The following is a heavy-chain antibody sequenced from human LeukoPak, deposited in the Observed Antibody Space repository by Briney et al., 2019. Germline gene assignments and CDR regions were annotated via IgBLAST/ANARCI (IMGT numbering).Heavy chain of an antibody. CDR1: GYTFTGYY. CDR3: ARDHCTSIGCYKSNYFGMDV. D-gene: IGHD2-2*02. V-gene: IGHV1-2*04. Sequence: ASVKVSCKASGYTFTGYYMHWVRQAPGQGLEWMGWINPKSGGTEYAQKFQGWVTMTRDTSISTAYMELNRLKSDDTAVYYCARDHCTSIGCYKSNYFGMDVWGKGTTVTVSS. CDR2: INPKSGGT. J-gene: IGHJ6*04.